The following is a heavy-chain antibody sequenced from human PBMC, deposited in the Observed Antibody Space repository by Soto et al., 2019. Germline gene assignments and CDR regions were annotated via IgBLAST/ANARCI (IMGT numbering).Heavy chain of an antibody. CDR1: GLPFGSFT. CDR3: ARGAYSSSGDY. V-gene: IGHV3-21*01. Sequence: EVQLVESGGGLVKPGGSLRLPCEAPGLPFGSFTLNWVRQAPGKGLDWVSSISSSSNSIYYADSVKGRFTIPRDNAKNSLYLQMISLRAEDTAVYYCARGAYSSSGDYWGQGTLVTVSS. J-gene: IGHJ4*02. D-gene: IGHD6-13*01. CDR2: ISSSSNSI.